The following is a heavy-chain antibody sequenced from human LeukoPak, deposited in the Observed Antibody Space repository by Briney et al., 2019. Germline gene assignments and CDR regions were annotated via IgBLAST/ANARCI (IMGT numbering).Heavy chain of an antibody. J-gene: IGHJ4*02. CDR1: GFTFSDHS. Sequence: PGGSLRLSCAASGFTFSDHSMDWVRQAPGKGLEWVGRSRNKANSYTTEYAASVKGRFTISRDASKNSLYLQMNSLKTEDTAVYYCARLITTSLDYWGQGTLVTVSP. CDR2: SRNKANSYTT. D-gene: IGHD1-1*01. CDR3: ARLITTSLDY. V-gene: IGHV3-72*01.